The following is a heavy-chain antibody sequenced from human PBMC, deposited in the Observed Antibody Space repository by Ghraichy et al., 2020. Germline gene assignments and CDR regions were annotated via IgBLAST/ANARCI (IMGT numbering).Heavy chain of an antibody. J-gene: IGHJ4*02. CDR3: ARDPSAGSTAWYYFDY. CDR1: GFTFSTYW. D-gene: IGHD1-1*01. Sequence: GGSLRLSCVVSGFTFSTYWMTWVRQAPGKGLEWVAYMNQDGSEIHYVDSVKGRFTISRENAKNSLHPQMNSLRAEDTAVYYCARDPSAGSTAWYYFDYWSQGNLVTVSS. CDR2: MNQDGSEI. V-gene: IGHV3-7*03.